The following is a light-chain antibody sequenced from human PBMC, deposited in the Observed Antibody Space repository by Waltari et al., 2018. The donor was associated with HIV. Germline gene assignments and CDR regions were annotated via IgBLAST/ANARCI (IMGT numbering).Light chain of an antibody. Sequence: DVVMTQSPLSLPVTPGAPASISCRSSRSLLHSDGYNYLDWYLQKPGQSPQLLIYLGSNRASGVPDRFSGSGSGTDFTLKISRVEAEDVGVYYCMQALQTPTFGQGTRVEIK. CDR2: LGS. V-gene: IGKV2-28*01. CDR3: MQALQTPT. J-gene: IGKJ1*01. CDR1: RSLLHSDGYNY.